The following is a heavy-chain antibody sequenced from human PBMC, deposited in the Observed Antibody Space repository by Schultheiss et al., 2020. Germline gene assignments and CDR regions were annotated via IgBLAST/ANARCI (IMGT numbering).Heavy chain of an antibody. Sequence: SETLSLTCTVSGGSISSYYWSWIRQPPGKGLEWIGSIYYSGSTYYNPSLKSRVTISVDTSKNQFSLKLSSVTAADTAVYYCARGNYDFWSGLDYYGMDVWGQGTTVTVSS. V-gene: IGHV4-59*05. J-gene: IGHJ6*02. CDR3: ARGNYDFWSGLDYYGMDV. CDR2: IYYSGST. D-gene: IGHD3-3*01. CDR1: GGSISSYY.